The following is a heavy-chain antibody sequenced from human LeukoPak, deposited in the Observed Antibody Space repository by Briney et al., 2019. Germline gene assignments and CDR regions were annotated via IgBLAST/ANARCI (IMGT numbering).Heavy chain of an antibody. CDR3: TKLAVASADS. CDR1: RFSFSSYE. Sequence: PGGSLRLSCAASRFSFSSYEMNWVRQAPGKGLEWVSNISPSGSTKYYADSVKGRFTISRDNAKNSLYLQMNNLRAGDTGVYYCTKLAVASADSWGQGTLVTVSS. CDR2: ISPSGSTK. J-gene: IGHJ4*02. V-gene: IGHV3-48*03. D-gene: IGHD6-19*01.